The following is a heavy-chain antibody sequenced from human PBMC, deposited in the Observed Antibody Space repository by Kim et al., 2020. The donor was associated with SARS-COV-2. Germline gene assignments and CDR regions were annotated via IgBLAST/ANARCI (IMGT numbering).Heavy chain of an antibody. D-gene: IGHD6-13*01. CDR3: AKGSGYSSSWTEVYNWFDP. V-gene: IGHV3-23*01. CDR1: GFTFSSYA. Sequence: GGSLRLSCAASGFTFSSYAMSWVRQAPGKGLEWVSAISGSGGSTYYADSVKGRFTISRDNSKNTLYLQMNSLRAEDTAVYYCAKGSGYSSSWTEVYNWFDPWGRGTLVTVSS. CDR2: ISGSGGST. J-gene: IGHJ5*02.